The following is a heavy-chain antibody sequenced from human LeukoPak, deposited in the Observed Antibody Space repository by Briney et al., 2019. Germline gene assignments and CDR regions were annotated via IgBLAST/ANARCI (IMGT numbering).Heavy chain of an antibody. V-gene: IGHV4-39*07. CDR2: IYYSGST. CDR3: ARDWRGDILTGYQGY. CDR1: GGSISSSSYY. J-gene: IGHJ4*02. D-gene: IGHD3-9*01. Sequence: SETLSLTCTVSGGSISSSSYYWGWIRQPPGKGLEWIGSIYYSGSTYYNPSLKSRVTISVDTSKNQFSLKLSSVTAADTAVYYCARDWRGDILTGYQGYWGQGTLVTVSS.